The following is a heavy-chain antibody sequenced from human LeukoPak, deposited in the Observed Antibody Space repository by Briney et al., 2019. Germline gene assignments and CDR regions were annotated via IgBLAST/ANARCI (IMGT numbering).Heavy chain of an antibody. CDR3: ARGCDTNCFFNDY. J-gene: IGHJ4*02. V-gene: IGHV3-11*04. CDR1: GFTFSDYY. CDR2: ISSSSGSI. D-gene: IGHD2-8*01. Sequence: GGSLRLSCAASGFTFSDYYMSWIRQAPGKGLEWVSYISSSSGSIYYADSVKGRFSISRDNAKSSVSLHMNSLRDEDTAVYYCARGCDTNCFFNDYWGQGTLVTVSS.